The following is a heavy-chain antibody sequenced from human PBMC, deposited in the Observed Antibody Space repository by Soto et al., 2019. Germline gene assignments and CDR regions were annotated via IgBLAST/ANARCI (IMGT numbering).Heavy chain of an antibody. J-gene: IGHJ5*02. V-gene: IGHV4-59*01. CDR2: VSQCGTAAYMAEGGPT. Sequence: QVQLQESGPGLVRPSETLSLTCTVSGVSIDNFFWSWIRQPPGKGLEWIGSVSQCGTAAYMAEGGPTSYDRSLESRATISLDLPKNQFSLKLTSVTAADTAVYYCARDRGGITVSSKPLGEWFDPWGQGTLVTVSS. D-gene: IGHD3-16*01. CDR1: GVSIDNFF. CDR3: ARDRGGITVSSKPLGEWFDP.